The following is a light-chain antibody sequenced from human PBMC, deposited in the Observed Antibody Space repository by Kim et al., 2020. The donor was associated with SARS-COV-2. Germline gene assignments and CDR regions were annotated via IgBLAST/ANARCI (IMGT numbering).Light chain of an antibody. J-gene: IGKJ1*01. CDR1: QTISSW. V-gene: IGKV1-5*03. CDR3: QQYKDSPWT. Sequence: APVGDRVTIPCRASQTISSWLAWYQQKPGKAPKLLIYKASTLQSGVPSRFSGSGSGTEFTLTVSSLQADDFATYYCQQYKDSPWTFGQGTKVDIK. CDR2: KAS.